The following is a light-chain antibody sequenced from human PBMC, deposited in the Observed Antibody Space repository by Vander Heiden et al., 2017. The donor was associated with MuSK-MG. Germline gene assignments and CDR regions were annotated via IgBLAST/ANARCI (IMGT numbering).Light chain of an antibody. J-gene: IGKJ2*01. CDR3: QQNYSTPQYT. CDR1: QSISSY. V-gene: IGKV1-39*01. Sequence: DIQMTQSPSSLSASVGDRVTITCRASQSISSYLNWYQQKPGKAPKLLIYAASSWQSGVPSRFSGSGSGTDFTLTISSRQPEDFATYYCQQNYSTPQYTFGQGTKMEIK. CDR2: AAS.